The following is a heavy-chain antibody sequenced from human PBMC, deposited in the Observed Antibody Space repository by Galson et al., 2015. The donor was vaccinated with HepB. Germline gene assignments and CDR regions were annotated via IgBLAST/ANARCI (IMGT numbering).Heavy chain of an antibody. J-gene: IGHJ4*02. CDR2: ITNNGGGT. D-gene: IGHD2/OR15-2a*01. CDR1: GFTFSSYA. Sequence: SLRLSCAASGFTFSSYAMYWVRQAPGKGLEYVSAITNNGGGTYYADSVKDRFTISRDNSKNTLYLQMSSLRAEDTAVYYCVKDLSQRFDYWGQGTLVTVSS. CDR3: VKDLSQRFDY. V-gene: IGHV3-64D*06.